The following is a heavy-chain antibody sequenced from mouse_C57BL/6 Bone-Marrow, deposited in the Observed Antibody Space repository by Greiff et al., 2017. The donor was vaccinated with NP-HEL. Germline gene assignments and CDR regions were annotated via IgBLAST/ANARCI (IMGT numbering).Heavy chain of an antibody. CDR3: ARGRYYGSSFYWYFDV. CDR2: INPSNGGT. V-gene: IGHV1-53*01. Sequence: QVQLQQPGTELVKPGTSVKLSCKSSGYTFTSYWMHWVKQRPGQGLEWIGNINPSNGGTNYNEKFKSKATLTVDKSSSTAYMQLSSLTSEDSAVYFCARGRYYGSSFYWYFDVWGTGTTVTVSS. D-gene: IGHD1-1*01. CDR1: GYTFTSYW. J-gene: IGHJ1*03.